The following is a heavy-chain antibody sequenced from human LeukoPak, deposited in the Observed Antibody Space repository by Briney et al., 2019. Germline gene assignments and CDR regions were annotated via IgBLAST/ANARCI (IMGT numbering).Heavy chain of an antibody. D-gene: IGHD1-26*01. J-gene: IGHJ4*02. V-gene: IGHV3-48*03. CDR3: ARDSGEGGTFDH. CDR1: GFTFSSYA. Sequence: FTFAASGFTFSSYAMNWVRQAPGKGLEWVSHINIVNNAIYYSDSAKGRFTISRDNAKNSLYLQMNSLRAEDTAVYYCARDSGEGGTFDHWGQGTLVTVSS. CDR2: INIVNNAI.